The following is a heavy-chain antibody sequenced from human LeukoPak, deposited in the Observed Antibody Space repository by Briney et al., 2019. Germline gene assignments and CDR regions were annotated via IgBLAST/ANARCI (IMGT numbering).Heavy chain of an antibody. CDR2: IKSKSDGGTT. CDR1: GFTFSNAW. J-gene: IGHJ4*02. CDR3: TTVFPYDSSVD. D-gene: IGHD3-22*01. V-gene: IGHV3-15*07. Sequence: PGGSLRLSCAASGFTFSNAWMNWVRQAPGKGLEWGGRIKSKSDGGTTDYAATVKGRFTISRDDSKNTVYLQMNSLKTDHTAVYYCTTVFPYDSSVDSGQGTPVTVSS.